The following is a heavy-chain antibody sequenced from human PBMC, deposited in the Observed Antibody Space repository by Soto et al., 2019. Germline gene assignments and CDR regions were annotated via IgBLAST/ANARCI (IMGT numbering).Heavy chain of an antibody. CDR3: ARWRWLQLSGFDY. J-gene: IGHJ4*02. CDR2: ISYDGSNK. CDR1: GFTFSSYA. V-gene: IGHV3-30-3*01. D-gene: IGHD5-12*01. Sequence: SLRLSCAASGFTFSSYAMRWVRQAPGKGLEWVAVISYDGSNKYYADSVKGRLTISRDNSKNTLYLQMNSLRAEDTAVYYCARWRWLQLSGFDYWGQGTLVTVSS.